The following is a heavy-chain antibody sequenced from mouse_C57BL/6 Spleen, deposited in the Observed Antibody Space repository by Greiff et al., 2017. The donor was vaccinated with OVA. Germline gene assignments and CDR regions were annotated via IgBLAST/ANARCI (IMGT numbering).Heavy chain of an antibody. Sequence: QVHVKQPGAELVRPGTSVKLSCKASGYTFTSYWMHWVKQRPGQGLEWIGVIDPSDSYTNYNQKFKGKATLTVDTSSSTAYMQLSSLTSEDSAVYYCARPPFDYWGQGTTLTVSS. J-gene: IGHJ2*01. V-gene: IGHV1-59*01. CDR2: IDPSDSYT. CDR1: GYTFTSYW. CDR3: ARPPFDY.